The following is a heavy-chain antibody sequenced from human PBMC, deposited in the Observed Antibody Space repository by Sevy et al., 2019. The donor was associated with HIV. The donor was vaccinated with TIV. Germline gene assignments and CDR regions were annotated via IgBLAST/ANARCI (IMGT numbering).Heavy chain of an antibody. V-gene: IGHV3-13*04. CDR1: GFTLSTYD. CDR3: ARDTTGCDV. D-gene: IGHD1-1*01. Sequence: GGSLRLSCVASGFTLSTYDMHWVRRPAGEGLEWVSAIGTAGDTHYIDSVKGRFTISRDNVTNSLYLHMNTVTAGDSGVYYCARDTTGCDVWGKGTTVTVSS. CDR2: IGTAGDT. J-gene: IGHJ6*04.